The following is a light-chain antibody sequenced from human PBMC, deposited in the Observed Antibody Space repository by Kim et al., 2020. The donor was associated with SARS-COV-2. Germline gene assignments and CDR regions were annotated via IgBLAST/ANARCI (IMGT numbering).Light chain of an antibody. CDR2: GKN. CDR3: NSRGSNDNVL. J-gene: IGLJ2*01. Sequence: SSELTQDPDVSVALGQTVRITCQGDSLRSYYATWYQQKPGQAPIVVIYGKNNRPSGIPDRFSGSSSGDTASLNNTGTQAGDEADYYCNSRGSNDNVLFGGGTQLTVL. CDR1: SLRSYY. V-gene: IGLV3-19*01.